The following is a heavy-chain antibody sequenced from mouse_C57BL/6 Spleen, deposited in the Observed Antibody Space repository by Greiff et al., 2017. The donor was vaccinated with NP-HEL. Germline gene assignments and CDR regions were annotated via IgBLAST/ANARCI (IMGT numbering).Heavy chain of an antibody. CDR3: ARCSLWYFDV. Sequence: EVQRVESGGGLVQPGGSLSLSCAASGFTFTDYYMSWVRQPPGKALEWLGFIRNKANGHTTEYSASVKGRVTISRDNSQSILYLQMNALRAEDSATYYCARCSLWYFDVWGTGTTVTVSS. CDR2: IRNKANGHTT. CDR1: GFTFTDYY. V-gene: IGHV7-3*01. J-gene: IGHJ1*03.